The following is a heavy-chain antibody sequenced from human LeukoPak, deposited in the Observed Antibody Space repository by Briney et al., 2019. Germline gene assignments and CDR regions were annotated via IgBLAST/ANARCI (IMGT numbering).Heavy chain of an antibody. CDR1: GFSFSSHA. Sequence: PGGSLRLSCAASGFSFSSHAMNWVRQAPGKGLEWVSSLSESGETTDYADSVKGRFTISRDNSRNTLYLQMNSLRADDTGVYYCAKQWLVGIWGQGALVTVSS. J-gene: IGHJ4*02. D-gene: IGHD6-19*01. V-gene: IGHV3-23*01. CDR2: LSESGETT. CDR3: AKQWLVGI.